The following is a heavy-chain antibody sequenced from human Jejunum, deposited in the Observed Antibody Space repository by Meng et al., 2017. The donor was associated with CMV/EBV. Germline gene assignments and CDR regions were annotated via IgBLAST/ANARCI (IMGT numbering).Heavy chain of an antibody. CDR3: AKDSSSDFWSSYYSFYYYGMDV. V-gene: IGHV3-23*01. J-gene: IGHJ6*02. CDR2: ASGGGGSR. D-gene: IGHD3-3*01. Sequence: MSWGRQAPGKGLEWVAGASGGGGSRFYAPSVKGRFTISRDNSKNTLYLHMTSLGAEDTAVYYCAKDSSSDFWSSYYSFYYYGMDVWGQGTTVTVSS.